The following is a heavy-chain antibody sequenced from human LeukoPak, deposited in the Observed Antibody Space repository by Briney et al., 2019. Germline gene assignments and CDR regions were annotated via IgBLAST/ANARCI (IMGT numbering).Heavy chain of an antibody. D-gene: IGHD5-18*01. CDR1: GFTFSSYN. V-gene: IGHV3-21*01. J-gene: IGHJ4*02. Sequence: GGSLRLSCAASGFTFSSYNMNWVRQAPGRGLEWVSFISSSSSYIHYADSVKGRFTISRDNSKNTLYLQMNSLRAEDTAVYYCARDQVGTAMAESFDYWGQGTLVTVSS. CDR2: ISSSSSYI. CDR3: ARDQVGTAMAESFDY.